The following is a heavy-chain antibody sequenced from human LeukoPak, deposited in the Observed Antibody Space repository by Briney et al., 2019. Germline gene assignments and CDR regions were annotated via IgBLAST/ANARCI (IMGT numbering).Heavy chain of an antibody. V-gene: IGHV4-39*01. J-gene: IGHJ5*02. CDR1: GGSPSSSSYY. Sequence: PSETLSLTCAVSGGSPSSSSYYWAWIRQPTGQELEWIGSIYHDGSTYSNPSLEGRVTISVDTSKNQFSLKLTSVTAADTAMYHCARRAHVGEPAAWGQGTLVTVSS. D-gene: IGHD2-15*01. CDR2: IYHDGST. CDR3: ARRAHVGEPAA.